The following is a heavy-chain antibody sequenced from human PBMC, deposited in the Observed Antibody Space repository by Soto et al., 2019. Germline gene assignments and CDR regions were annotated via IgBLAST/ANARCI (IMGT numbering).Heavy chain of an antibody. CDR1: GDSVSSNSVV. V-gene: IGHV6-1*01. D-gene: IGHD4-4*01. CDR3: VRLVGNSWLDY. Sequence: QVQLQQSGPGLVKPSQTLSLTCAIYGDSVSSNSVVWNWIRQSPSRGLEWLGRTYYRSQWHYEYEVFVQMRLRLDAXTSKNQFSLQLDSVSPEDSAVYYCVRLVGNSWLDYWGQGTLVTVSS. J-gene: IGHJ4*02. CDR2: TYYRSQWHY.